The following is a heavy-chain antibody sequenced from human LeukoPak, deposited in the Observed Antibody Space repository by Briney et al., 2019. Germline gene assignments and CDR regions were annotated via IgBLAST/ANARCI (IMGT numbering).Heavy chain of an antibody. D-gene: IGHD6-19*01. CDR1: GGTFRSYA. J-gene: IGHJ4*02. CDR2: INPSGGST. Sequence: GASVKVSCKASGGTFRSYAINWVRQAPGQGLEWMGIINPSGGSTSYAQKFQGRVTMTRDMSTSTVYMELSSLRSEDTAVYYCATRYSSGWGFFDYWGQGTLVTVSS. CDR3: ATRYSSGWGFFDY. V-gene: IGHV1-46*01.